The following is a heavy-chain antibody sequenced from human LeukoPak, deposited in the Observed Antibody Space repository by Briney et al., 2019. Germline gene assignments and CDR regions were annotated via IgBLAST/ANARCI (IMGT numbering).Heavy chain of an antibody. D-gene: IGHD2/OR15-2a*01. CDR3: ARVRVSSYYGMDI. CDR2: INQDESEK. Sequence: PRGSLRLSCAASGFTFSTYWMSWVRQAPGKGLEWVANINQDESEKYYVDSVKGRFTTSRDNAKNSLYLQMNSLRAEDTAVYYCARVRVSSYYGMDIWGQGATVTVSS. V-gene: IGHV3-7*05. CDR1: GFTFSTYW. J-gene: IGHJ6*02.